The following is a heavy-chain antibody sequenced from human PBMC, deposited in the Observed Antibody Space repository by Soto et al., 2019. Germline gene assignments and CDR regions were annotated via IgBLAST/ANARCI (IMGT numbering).Heavy chain of an antibody. J-gene: IGHJ4*02. CDR3: ATSEGYCSGGSCLPIDY. CDR2: IYYSGST. D-gene: IGHD2-15*01. V-gene: IGHV4-30-4*01. CDR1: GGSISSGDYY. Sequence: QVQLQESGPGLVKPSQTLSLTCTVSGGSISSGDYYWSWIRQPPGKGLEWIGYIYYSGSTYYNPSLKSRVTISVDRSKNQFSLKLSSVTAADTAVYYCATSEGYCSGGSCLPIDYWGQGTLVTVSS.